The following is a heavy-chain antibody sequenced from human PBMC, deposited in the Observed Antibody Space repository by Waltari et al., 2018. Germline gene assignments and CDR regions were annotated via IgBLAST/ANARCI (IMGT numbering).Heavy chain of an antibody. D-gene: IGHD6-13*01. CDR2: IYYGGNT. J-gene: IGHJ4*02. CDR3: ARDPRRGTAAGTAYDY. Sequence: QLQLQESGPGLVKPSETLSLTCTVPGGSISSSSYYWGWVRQPPGKGLERIGNIYYGGNTYYNPSLESRVTISIDTSKNQFSLNLNSVTAADTAVYFCARDPRRGTAAGTAYDYWGQGALVTVSS. V-gene: IGHV4-39*07. CDR1: GGSISSSSYY.